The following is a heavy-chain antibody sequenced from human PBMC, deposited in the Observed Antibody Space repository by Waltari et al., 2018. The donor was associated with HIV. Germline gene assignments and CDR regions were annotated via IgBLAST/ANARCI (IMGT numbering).Heavy chain of an antibody. CDR2: ISGSGGST. J-gene: IGHJ3*02. Sequence: EVQLLESGGGLVQPGGSLRLSCAASGFTFSNYAMSWVRQAPGKGLGWVSSISGSGGSTYYTDSVKGRFTVSRDNSKDTLFLQMNSLRAEDTALYYCAKEGIIVITDAFDIWGQGTMVIVSS. CDR3: AKEGIIVITDAFDI. CDR1: GFTFSNYA. V-gene: IGHV3-23*01. D-gene: IGHD3-22*01.